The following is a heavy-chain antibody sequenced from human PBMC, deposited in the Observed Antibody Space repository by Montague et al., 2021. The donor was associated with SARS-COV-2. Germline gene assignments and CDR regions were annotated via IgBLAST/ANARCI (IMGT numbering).Heavy chain of an antibody. D-gene: IGHD2-21*01. CDR3: ASVVCFDFDY. CDR1: GGSISSGSYY. V-gene: IGHV4-61*02. CDR2: IYTSGST. J-gene: IGHJ4*02. Sequence: TLSLTCTVSGGSISSGSYYWSWIRQPAGKGLEWIGRIYTSGSTNYNPSLKSRVTISVDTSKNQFSLKLSSVTAADTAVYYCASVVCFDFDYWGQGTLVTVSS.